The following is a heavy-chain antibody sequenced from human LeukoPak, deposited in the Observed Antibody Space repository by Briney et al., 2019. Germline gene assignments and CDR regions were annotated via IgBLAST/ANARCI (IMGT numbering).Heavy chain of an antibody. CDR1: GFTFSSYA. V-gene: IGHV3-30-3*01. D-gene: IGHD6-13*01. CDR2: ISYDGSNK. CDR3: AREVNSSWYGQIDY. Sequence: GGSLRLSCAASGFTFSSYAMHWVRQAPGKGLEWVAVISYDGSNKYYADSVKGRFTISRDNAKNSLYLQMNSLRAEDTAVYYCAREVNSSWYGQIDYWGQGTLVTVSS. J-gene: IGHJ4*02.